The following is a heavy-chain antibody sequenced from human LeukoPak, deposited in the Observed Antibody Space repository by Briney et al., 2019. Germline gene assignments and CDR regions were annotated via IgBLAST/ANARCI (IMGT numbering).Heavy chain of an antibody. D-gene: IGHD5-18*01. CDR1: AGSINSGNFF. CDR2: IHYSRRT. CDR3: ARIPLGGSFGWFDY. J-gene: IGHJ4*02. V-gene: IGHV4-31*03. Sequence: SQTLSLTCTVSAGSINSGNFFCTWIRQHPGEGLEWIGYIHYSRRTSYNPSLKSRVAISVDTSKNQFSLNLSSVTAADTAVYFCARIPLGGSFGWFDYWGPGTLVTVSS.